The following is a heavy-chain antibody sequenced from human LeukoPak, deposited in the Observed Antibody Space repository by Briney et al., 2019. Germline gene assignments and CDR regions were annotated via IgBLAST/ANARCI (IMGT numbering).Heavy chain of an antibody. Sequence: PSETLSLTCGVYGGSISGYFWSWIRQPPGKGLEWIGEITHSGNTNYNPSLKSRVTISVDTSKNQFSLKLTSVTAADTAVYYCAKEGATGFDYWGQGTLVTVSS. CDR2: ITHSGNT. J-gene: IGHJ4*02. V-gene: IGHV4-34*01. CDR1: GGSISGYF. D-gene: IGHD1-26*01. CDR3: AKEGATGFDY.